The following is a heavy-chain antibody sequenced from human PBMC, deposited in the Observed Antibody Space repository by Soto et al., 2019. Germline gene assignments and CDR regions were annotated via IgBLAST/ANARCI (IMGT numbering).Heavy chain of an antibody. CDR2: INAGNGNT. CDR1: GYTFTSYA. CDR3: ARDGMSWYYYDSSGSNWFDP. Sequence: GASVKVSCKASGYTFTSYAMHWVRQAPGQRLEWMGWINAGNGNTKYSQKFQGRVTITRDTSASTAYMELSSLRSEDTAVYYCARDGMSWYYYDSSGSNWFDPWGQGTLVTVSS. J-gene: IGHJ5*02. D-gene: IGHD3-22*01. V-gene: IGHV1-3*01.